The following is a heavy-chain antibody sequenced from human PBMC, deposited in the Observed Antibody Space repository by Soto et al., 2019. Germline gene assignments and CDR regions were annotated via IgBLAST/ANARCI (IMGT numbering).Heavy chain of an antibody. CDR2: LYYSGST. J-gene: IGHJ3*02. D-gene: IGHD2-21*02. Sequence: QVQLQESGPGLVKPSQTLSLTCTVSGGSISSGDYYWSWIRQHPGKGLEWIGYLYYSGSTYSNPYLKSRVIISVDTSENQFSLKLGSVTAAGTAVYHCARKRLVTAGQNAFDIWGQGTMVTVSS. V-gene: IGHV4-31*03. CDR3: ARKRLVTAGQNAFDI. CDR1: GGSISSGDYY.